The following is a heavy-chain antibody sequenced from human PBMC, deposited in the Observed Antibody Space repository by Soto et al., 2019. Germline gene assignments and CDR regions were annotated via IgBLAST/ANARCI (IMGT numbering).Heavy chain of an antibody. J-gene: IGHJ6*02. CDR3: ARREQCYYYFYGMDV. V-gene: IGHV5-51*01. D-gene: IGHD4-4*01. CDR2: INPGDSDI. Sequence: GESLKISCKASGYSFTTYWIAWVRQMPGKGLEWMGIINPGDSDIRYSPSFQGQVTISADNSISTAYLQWSSLKASDTAMYYCARREQCYYYFYGMDVWGQGTAVTVSS. CDR1: GYSFTTYW.